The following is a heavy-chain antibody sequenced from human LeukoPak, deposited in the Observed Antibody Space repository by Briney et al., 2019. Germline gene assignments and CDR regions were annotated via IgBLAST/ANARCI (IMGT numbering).Heavy chain of an antibody. D-gene: IGHD6-6*01. J-gene: IGHJ4*02. Sequence: GGSLRLSCAASGFTFSRYWMNWVRQAPGKGLEWVATIKQDGSESYSVDSMKGRFTISRDNAKNSLYLQMNSLRAEDTAVYYCALQYSSSFGFDYWGQGTLVTVSS. V-gene: IGHV3-7*01. CDR1: GFTFSRYW. CDR2: IKQDGSES. CDR3: ALQYSSSFGFDY.